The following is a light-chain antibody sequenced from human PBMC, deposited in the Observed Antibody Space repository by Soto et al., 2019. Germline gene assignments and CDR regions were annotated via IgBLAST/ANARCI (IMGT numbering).Light chain of an antibody. CDR1: RSVSSH. CDR2: EAS. CDR3: QQYDDWWT. Sequence: EVVLTQSPATLSVSPGEGATLSCRASRSVSSHLGWYQQRPGQAPRLLIYEASTRATGIPARFSGSGSGTKFPLTITSLQSEDLANYYCQQYDDWWTFGRGTQVDIK. J-gene: IGKJ1*01. V-gene: IGKV3-15*01.